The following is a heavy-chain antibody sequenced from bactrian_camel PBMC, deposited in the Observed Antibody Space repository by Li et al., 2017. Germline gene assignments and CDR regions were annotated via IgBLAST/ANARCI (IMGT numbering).Heavy chain of an antibody. Sequence: HVQLVESGGDSVQRGGSLRLSCVASGYTFNEHCMAWFRQAPGKEREGVASIHTSASSSRYGDSVKGRFTISADTAKNTVYLDLTNLEPEDTAIYYCAADRARTGGSCSLVSGLYDYSGHGTQVTVS. D-gene: IGHD5*01. CDR2: IHTSASSS. CDR1: GYTFNEHC. V-gene: IGHV3S53*01. CDR3: AADRARTGGSCSLVSGLYDY. J-gene: IGHJ4*01.